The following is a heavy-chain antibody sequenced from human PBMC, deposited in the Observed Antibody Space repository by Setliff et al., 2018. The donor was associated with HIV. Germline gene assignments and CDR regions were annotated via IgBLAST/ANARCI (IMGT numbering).Heavy chain of an antibody. V-gene: IGHV4-39*01. D-gene: IGHD2-21*01. Sequence: ASETLSLTCSVSGVSINRTDHYWGWIRQSPGKRLEWIGSVSQSGSTYYNPSLKSRITISVDRSKNLFSLKQISVTAADQGVYYCARVPVAGANWFDPWGLGTLVTVSS. CDR3: ARVPVAGANWFDP. J-gene: IGHJ5*02. CDR2: VSQSGST. CDR1: GVSINRTDHY.